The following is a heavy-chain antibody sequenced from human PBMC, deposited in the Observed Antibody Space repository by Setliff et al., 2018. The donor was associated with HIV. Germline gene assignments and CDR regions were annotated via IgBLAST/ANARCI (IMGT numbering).Heavy chain of an antibody. CDR1: GGSISSYY. Sequence: SETLSLTCTVSGGSISSYYWSWIRQPAGKGLEWIGRIYTSGSTNYNPSLKSRVTMSVDTSKNQFSLKLSSVTAADTAVYYCARDRYGSSGYYYGYYFDYWGQGTLVTVSS. V-gene: IGHV4-4*07. CDR3: ARDRYGSSGYYYGYYFDY. J-gene: IGHJ4*02. D-gene: IGHD3-22*01. CDR2: IYTSGST.